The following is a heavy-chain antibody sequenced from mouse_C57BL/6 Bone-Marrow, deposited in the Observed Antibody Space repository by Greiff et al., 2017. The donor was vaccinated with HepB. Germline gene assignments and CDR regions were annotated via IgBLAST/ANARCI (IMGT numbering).Heavy chain of an antibody. CDR1: GFSFNTYA. J-gene: IGHJ3*01. Sequence: EVMLVESGGGLVQPKGSLKLSCAASGFSFNTYAMNWVRQAPGKGLEWVARIRSKSNNYATYYADSVKDRFTISRDDSESMLYLQMNNLTTEDTAMYYCGRPPEIYYYGSSYVAWFAYWGQGTLVTVSA. V-gene: IGHV10-1*01. CDR3: GRPPEIYYYGSSYVAWFAY. D-gene: IGHD1-1*01. CDR2: IRSKSNNYAT.